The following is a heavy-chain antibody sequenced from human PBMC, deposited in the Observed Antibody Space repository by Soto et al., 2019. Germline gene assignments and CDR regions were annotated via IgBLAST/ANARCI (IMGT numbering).Heavy chain of an antibody. Sequence: QITLKESGPALVNPTQTLTLTCTISGFSLNTDGVGVGWIRQPPGKALEWLALIYWSDEKRYSPSLETRLTITKDTSRNQGVLTMTNMDPVDTATYYDVLRPPYINYLDYWGRGTLVTVSS. J-gene: IGHJ4*02. V-gene: IGHV2-5*01. D-gene: IGHD4-4*01. CDR2: IYWSDEK. CDR1: GFSLNTDGVG. CDR3: VLRPPYINYLDY.